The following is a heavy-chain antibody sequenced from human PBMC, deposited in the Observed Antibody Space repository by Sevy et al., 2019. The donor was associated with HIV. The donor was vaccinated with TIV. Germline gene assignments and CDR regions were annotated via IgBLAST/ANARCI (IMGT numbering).Heavy chain of an antibody. CDR3: ARRLSHRSQPGWGWFDP. Sequence: SETLSLTCAVYGGSFSGYYWSWIRQPPGKGLEWIGEINHSGSTNYNPSLNSRVTISVDTSKNQFSLKLSSVTAADTAVYYCARRLSHRSQPGWGWFDPWGQGTLVTVSS. J-gene: IGHJ5*02. V-gene: IGHV4-34*01. CDR1: GGSFSGYY. CDR2: INHSGST. D-gene: IGHD3-10*01.